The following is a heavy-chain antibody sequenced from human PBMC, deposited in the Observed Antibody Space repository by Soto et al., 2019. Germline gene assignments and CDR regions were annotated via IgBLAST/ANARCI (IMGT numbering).Heavy chain of an antibody. Sequence: PGGSLRLSCAASGFTFDDYTMHWVRQAPGKGLEWVSLISWDGGSTYYADSVKGRFTISRDNSKNSLYLQMNSLRTEDTALYYCAKDIGALNSGWYEDYYYGMDVWGQGTTVTVSS. D-gene: IGHD6-19*01. CDR1: GFTFDDYT. V-gene: IGHV3-43*01. CDR2: ISWDGGST. J-gene: IGHJ6*02. CDR3: AKDIGALNSGWYEDYYYGMDV.